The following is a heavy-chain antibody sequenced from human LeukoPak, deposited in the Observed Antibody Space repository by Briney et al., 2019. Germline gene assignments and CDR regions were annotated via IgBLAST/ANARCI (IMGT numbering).Heavy chain of an antibody. CDR1: GFTFSSYA. CDR2: ISGSGGST. J-gene: IGHJ4*02. V-gene: IGHV3-23*01. Sequence: GGSLRLSCATSGFTFSSYAMSCVRQAPGKGLEWVSAISGSGGSTYYADSVKGRFTISRDNSKNTLYLQMNSVRAEDTAVYYCANDQRRSCAAISDYWGQGTLVTVSS. CDR3: ANDQRRSCAAISDY. D-gene: IGHD1-26*01.